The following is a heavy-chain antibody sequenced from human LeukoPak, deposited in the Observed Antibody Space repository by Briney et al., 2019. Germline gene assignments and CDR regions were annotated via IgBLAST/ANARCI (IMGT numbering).Heavy chain of an antibody. CDR1: GGSISSSSYY. CDR2: IYHSGST. D-gene: IGHD2-2*01. Sequence: SETLSLTCTVSGGSISSSSYYWGWIRQPPGKGLEWIGSIYHSGSTYYNPSLKSRVTISVDTSKNQFSLKLSSVTAADTAVYYCARRRGYCSSTSCNEVAFDIWGQGTMVTVSS. V-gene: IGHV4-39*07. J-gene: IGHJ3*02. CDR3: ARRRGYCSSTSCNEVAFDI.